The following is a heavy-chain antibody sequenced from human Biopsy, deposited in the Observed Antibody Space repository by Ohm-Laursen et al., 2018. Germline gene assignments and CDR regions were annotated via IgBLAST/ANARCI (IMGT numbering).Heavy chain of an antibody. CDR3: ARWYGELFYYYNGMDV. D-gene: IGHD3-10*01. CDR2: VTSRSSST. CDR1: GSSFTVYS. V-gene: IGHV3-21*01. Sequence: SLRLSCASTGSSFTVYSNVWVCLAPGKGLELVWSVTSRSSSTYYADSAMGRVTISRVNANNSVSLQMNNLRVDDTAVYYCARWYGELFYYYNGMDVWGQGTAVTVSS. J-gene: IGHJ6*02.